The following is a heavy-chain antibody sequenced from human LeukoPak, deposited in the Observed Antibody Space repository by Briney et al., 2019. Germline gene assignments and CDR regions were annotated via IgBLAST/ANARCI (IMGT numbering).Heavy chain of an antibody. J-gene: IGHJ5*02. D-gene: IGHD6-19*01. CDR1: GGSISYYY. Sequence: SETLSLTCTVSGGSISYYYWSWIRQSPGKGLEWIRYIYYSGRTNYNPSLKSRVTMSVDTSKNQFSLKLSSVTAADTAIYYCSRVYSSGWSSWFDPWGQGTLVAVSS. CDR3: SRVYSSGWSSWFDP. CDR2: IYYSGRT. V-gene: IGHV4-59*01.